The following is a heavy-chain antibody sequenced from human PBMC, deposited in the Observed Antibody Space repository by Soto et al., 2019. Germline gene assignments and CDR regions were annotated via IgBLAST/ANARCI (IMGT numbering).Heavy chain of an antibody. CDR1: GDSISSSSFY. CDR3: ARRRAHGFNWFEL. J-gene: IGHJ5*02. Sequence: PSETLSLTCTASGDSISSSSFYWYWIRQPPGKGLEWIVSIYYSWNTYYNPSLQSRVTISVDKSKTQFSLKLNSVTAADTALYYFARRRAHGFNWFELWSQGTLVTVSS. V-gene: IGHV4-39*01. D-gene: IGHD5-12*01. CDR2: IYYSWNT.